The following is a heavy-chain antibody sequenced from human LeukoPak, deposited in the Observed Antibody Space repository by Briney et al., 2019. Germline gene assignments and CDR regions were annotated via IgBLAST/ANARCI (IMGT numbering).Heavy chain of an antibody. J-gene: IGHJ5*02. CDR3: ARNGITMVRGVSWFDP. CDR2: INPNSGGT. V-gene: IGHV1-2*02. CDR1: GYTFTGYY. D-gene: IGHD3-10*01. Sequence: GASVKVSCKASGYTFTGYYMHWVRQAPGQGLEWMGWINPNSGGTNYAQKFQGRVTMTRDTSISTAYMELSRLRSDDTAVYYCARNGITMVRGVSWFDPWGQGTLVTVSS.